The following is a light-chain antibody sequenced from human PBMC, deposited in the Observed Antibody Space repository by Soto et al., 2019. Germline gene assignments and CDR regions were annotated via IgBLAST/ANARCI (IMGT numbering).Light chain of an antibody. V-gene: IGLV2-18*02. CDR3: SSFTSSNTYV. CDR2: DVN. J-gene: IGLJ1*01. CDR1: SGDIGAYNR. Sequence: QSALTQPPSVSGSPGQSVAISCTGTSGDIGAYNRVSWYQQPPGTAPKLMIYDVNNRPSGVPDRFSGSKSGNTASLTISGLQADDEADYYCSSFTSSNTYVFGTGTKLTVL.